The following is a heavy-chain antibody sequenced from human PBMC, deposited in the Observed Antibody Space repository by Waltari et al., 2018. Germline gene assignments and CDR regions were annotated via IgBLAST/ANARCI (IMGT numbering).Heavy chain of an antibody. V-gene: IGHV1-2*02. CDR1: GYPFTGYY. Sequence: QVQLVQSGAEVKKPGASVMVSCKASGYPFTGYYMHWVRQAPGPGLEWMGWINPNSGGTNYAQKFQGRVTMTRDTSISTAYMELSRLRSDDTAVYYCARDPRWAIFGEVTGGPADYWGQGTLVTVSS. CDR2: INPNSGGT. CDR3: ARDPRWAIFGEVTGGPADY. J-gene: IGHJ4*02. D-gene: IGHD3-3*01.